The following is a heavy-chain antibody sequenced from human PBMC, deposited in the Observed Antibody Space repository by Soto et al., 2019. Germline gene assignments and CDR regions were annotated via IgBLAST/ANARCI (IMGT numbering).Heavy chain of an antibody. V-gene: IGHV3-66*01. Sequence: GGSLRLSCAASGFTVSSNYMSWVRQAPGKGLEWVSVIYSGGSTYYADSVKGRFTISRDNSKNTLYLQMNSLRAEDTAVYYCAREKGVGIAVAGDAFDIWCQGTMVTVSS. CDR2: IYSGGST. CDR1: GFTVSSNY. CDR3: AREKGVGIAVAGDAFDI. D-gene: IGHD6-19*01. J-gene: IGHJ3*02.